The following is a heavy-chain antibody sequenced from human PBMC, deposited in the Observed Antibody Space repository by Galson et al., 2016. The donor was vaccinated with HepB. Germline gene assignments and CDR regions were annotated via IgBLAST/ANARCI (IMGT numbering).Heavy chain of an antibody. J-gene: IGHJ6*02. CDR1: GFTFSIYA. Sequence: SLRLSCAASGFTFSIYAMSWVRQAPGKGLEWVSGIGGYGGTTYHADSVKGRFTVSRDNSKNTLYLQMNRLRVEDTAVYYCAKEPLIDRYYYYYGMDVWGQGTTVTVSS. V-gene: IGHV3-23*01. CDR2: IGGYGGTT. CDR3: AKEPLIDRYYYYYGMDV.